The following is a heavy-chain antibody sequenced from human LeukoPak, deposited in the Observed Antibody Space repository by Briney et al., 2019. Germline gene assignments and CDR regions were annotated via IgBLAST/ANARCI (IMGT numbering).Heavy chain of an antibody. Sequence: SVKVSCKASGGTLSTYAISWVRQAPGQGLEWMGGIIPIFGTTNYAQKFQGRVTITTDESTSTAYMELSSLRSEDTAVYYCARVAAADILYYFDYWGQGTLVTVSS. D-gene: IGHD6-13*01. J-gene: IGHJ4*02. V-gene: IGHV1-69*05. CDR3: ARVAAADILYYFDY. CDR2: IIPIFGTT. CDR1: GGTLSTYA.